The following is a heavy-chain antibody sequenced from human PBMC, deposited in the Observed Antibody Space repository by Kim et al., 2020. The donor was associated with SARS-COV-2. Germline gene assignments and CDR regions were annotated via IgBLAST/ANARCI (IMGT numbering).Heavy chain of an antibody. CDR3: ARDRLITTVVTPYYFDY. D-gene: IGHD4-17*01. Sequence: FQGRVTMTRDTSTSTVYMELSSLRSEDTAVYYCARDRLITTVVTPYYFDYWGQGTLVTVSS. V-gene: IGHV1-46*01. J-gene: IGHJ4*02.